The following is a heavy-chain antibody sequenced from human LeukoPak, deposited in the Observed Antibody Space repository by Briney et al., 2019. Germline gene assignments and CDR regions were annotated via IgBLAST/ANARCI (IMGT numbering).Heavy chain of an antibody. Sequence: ASVKVSCKASGYTFTSYAMNWVRQAPGQGLEWMGWISAYNGNTNYAQKLQGRVTMTTDTSTSTAYMELRSLRSDDTAVYYCARDLIAAAGRHYYYGMDAWGQGTTVTVSS. V-gene: IGHV1-18*01. CDR3: ARDLIAAAGRHYYYGMDA. D-gene: IGHD6-13*01. CDR1: GYTFTSYA. CDR2: ISAYNGNT. J-gene: IGHJ6*02.